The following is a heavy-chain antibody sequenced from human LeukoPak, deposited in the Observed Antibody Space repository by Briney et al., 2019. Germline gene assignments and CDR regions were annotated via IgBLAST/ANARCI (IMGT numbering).Heavy chain of an antibody. D-gene: IGHD2-15*01. CDR3: AHSYSEGSYPYYYYYMDV. CDR1: GFSLSTSGVG. V-gene: IGHV2-5*02. J-gene: IGHJ6*03. Sequence: SGPTLVNPTQTLTLTCTFSGFSLSTSGVGVGWIRQPPGKALEWLALIYWDDDKRYSPSLKSRLTITKDTSKNQVVLTMTNMDPVDTATYYRAHSYSEGSYPYYYYYMDVWGKGTTVTVSS. CDR2: IYWDDDK.